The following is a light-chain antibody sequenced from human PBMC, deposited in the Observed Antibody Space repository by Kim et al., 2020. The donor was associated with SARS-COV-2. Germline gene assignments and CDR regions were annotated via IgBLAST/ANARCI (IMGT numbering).Light chain of an antibody. CDR3: MQAVQTLMYT. Sequence: DIVMTQSPLSLPVTPGEPASISCRSSQSLLHSNGYNYLDWYLQKPGQSPQLLIYLGSNRASGVPDRFSGSGSGTDFTLQISRVEAEDVGVYYCMQAVQTLMYTFGQGTKLEI. J-gene: IGKJ2*01. CDR2: LGS. CDR1: QSLLHSNGYNY. V-gene: IGKV2-28*01.